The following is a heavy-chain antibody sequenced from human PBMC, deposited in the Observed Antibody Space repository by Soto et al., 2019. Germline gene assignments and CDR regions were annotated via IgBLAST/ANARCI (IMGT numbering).Heavy chain of an antibody. D-gene: IGHD2-8*01. CDR1: GGSISSGGYY. CDR3: ATRPVTNGVFGYFDP. CDR2: IYYSGST. Sequence: QVQLQESGPGLVKPSQTLSLTCTVSGGSISSGGYYWSWIRQHPGKGLEWIGYIYYSGSTYYNPSRKSRVTISVDTSKNQFSLQLSSVTVADTAVYYCATRPVTNGVFGYFDPWGHGTLVTVSS. J-gene: IGHJ5*02. V-gene: IGHV4-31*03.